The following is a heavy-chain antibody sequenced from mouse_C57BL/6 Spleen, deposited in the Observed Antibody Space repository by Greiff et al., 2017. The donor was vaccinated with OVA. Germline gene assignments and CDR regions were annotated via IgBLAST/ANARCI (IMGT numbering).Heavy chain of an antibody. V-gene: IGHV5-9*01. CDR3: AKIYDYAYGNFDY. CDR1: GFTFSSYT. D-gene: IGHD2-4*01. Sequence: EVQRVESGGGLVKPGGSLKLSCAASGFTFSSYTMSWVRQTPEKRLEWVATISGGGGNTYYPDSVKGRFTISRDNAKNTLYLQMSSLRSEDTALYYCAKIYDYAYGNFDYWGQGTTLTVSS. CDR2: ISGGGGNT. J-gene: IGHJ2*01.